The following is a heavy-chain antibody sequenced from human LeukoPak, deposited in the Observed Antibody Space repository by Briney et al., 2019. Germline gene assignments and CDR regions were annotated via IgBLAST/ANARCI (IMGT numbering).Heavy chain of an antibody. CDR3: ASELWFGELLEPENYLDY. D-gene: IGHD3-10*01. J-gene: IGHJ4*02. Sequence: SVKVSCKASGGTFSSYAISWVRQAPGQGLEWMGRIIPILGIANYAQKFQGRVTITADKSTSTAYMELSSLRSEDTAVYYCASELWFGELLEPENYLDYWGQGTLVTVSS. CDR2: IIPILGIA. CDR1: GGTFSSYA. V-gene: IGHV1-69*04.